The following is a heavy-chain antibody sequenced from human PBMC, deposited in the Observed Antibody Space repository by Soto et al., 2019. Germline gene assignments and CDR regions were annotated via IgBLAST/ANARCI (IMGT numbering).Heavy chain of an antibody. CDR3: ARGHIVGASHHYYGLDV. Sequence: SVKVSCKASGYNFISYYMHWVRQAPGQGLEWMGWINPNSGGTNYAQKFQGWVTMTRDTSISTAYMELSRLRSDDTAVYYCARGHIVGASHHYYGLDVSGQGTTVIVSS. D-gene: IGHD1-26*01. CDR2: INPNSGGT. J-gene: IGHJ6*01. V-gene: IGHV1-2*04. CDR1: GYNFISYY.